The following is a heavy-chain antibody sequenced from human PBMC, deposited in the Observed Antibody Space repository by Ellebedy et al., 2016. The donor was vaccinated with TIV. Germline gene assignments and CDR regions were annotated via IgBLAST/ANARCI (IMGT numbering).Heavy chain of an antibody. CDR3: VRALKYCGGDCTYKFDF. CDR1: GFSLGNIIMG. Sequence: SGPTLVKPKETLTLTCTVSGFSLGNIIMGVSWIRQPPGKALEWLAHIFSNDKESYSTSLEARLSISKDTAKSQVVLTVANMDPLDTATYYCVRALKYCGGDCTYKFDFWGQGALVTVSS. CDR2: IFSNDKE. V-gene: IGHV2-26*01. J-gene: IGHJ4*02. D-gene: IGHD2-21*02.